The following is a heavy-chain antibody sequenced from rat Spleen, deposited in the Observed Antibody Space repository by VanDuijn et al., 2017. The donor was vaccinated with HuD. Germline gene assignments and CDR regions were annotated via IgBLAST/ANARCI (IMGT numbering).Heavy chain of an antibody. V-gene: IGHV5-7*01. J-gene: IGHJ2*01. CDR1: GFTFSAYY. CDR2: ILYDDTST. Sequence: EVQLVESDGGLVQPGRSLKLSCAASGFTFSAYYMAWVRQAPTKGLEWVASILYDDTSTYYRDSVKGRFTISRDNAKSTLSLQMDSLRSEDTATYYCARRHYGYTDYFDYWGQGVMVTVSS. CDR3: ARRHYGYTDYFDY. D-gene: IGHD1-9*01.